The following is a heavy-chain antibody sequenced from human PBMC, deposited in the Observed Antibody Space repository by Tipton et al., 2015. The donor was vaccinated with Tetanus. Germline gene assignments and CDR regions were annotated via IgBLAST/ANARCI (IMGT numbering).Heavy chain of an antibody. CDR1: GGSIISADHY. CDR3: ARHGHPSDGVARDASDI. J-gene: IGHJ3*02. CDR2: IYYSGTT. V-gene: IGHV4-30-4*01. Sequence: TLSLTCTVSGGSIISADHYWSWIRQPPGKGLEWIGYIYYSGTTYYRPSLKSRVTISVDTSNNRFSLKLSSVTAADTAVYYCARHGHPSDGVARDASDIWGHGTMVNVSS. D-gene: IGHD3-3*01.